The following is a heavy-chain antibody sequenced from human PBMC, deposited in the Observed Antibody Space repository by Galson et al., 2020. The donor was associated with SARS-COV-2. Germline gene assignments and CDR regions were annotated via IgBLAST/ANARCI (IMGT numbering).Heavy chain of an antibody. V-gene: IGHV1-18*01. D-gene: IGHD2-15*01. Sequence: ASVKVSCKASGYTFTSYGISWVRQAPGQGLEWMGWISAYNGNTNYAQKLQGRVTMTTDTSTSTAYMELRSLRSDDTAVYYCVVKDCSGGSCYSLLGDFDYWGQGTLVTVSS. J-gene: IGHJ4*02. CDR1: GYTFTSYG. CDR3: VVKDCSGGSCYSLLGDFDY. CDR2: ISAYNGNT.